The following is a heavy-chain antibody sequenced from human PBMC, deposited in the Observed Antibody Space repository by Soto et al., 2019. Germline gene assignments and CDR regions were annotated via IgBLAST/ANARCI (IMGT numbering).Heavy chain of an antibody. CDR3: ASADYGDYSFG. V-gene: IGHV3-21*01. CDR1: GFTYSIFS. J-gene: IGHJ4*02. D-gene: IGHD4-17*01. CDR2: ISSSSSYI. Sequence: PGGSLTLSCAASGFTYSIFSMNWVRQAPGKGLEWVSSISSSSSYIYYADSVKGRFTISRGNAKNSLYLQMNSLRAEDTAVYYCASADYGDYSFGWGQGT.